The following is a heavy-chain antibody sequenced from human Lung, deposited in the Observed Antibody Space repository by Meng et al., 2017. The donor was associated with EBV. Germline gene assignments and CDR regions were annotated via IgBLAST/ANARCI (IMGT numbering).Heavy chain of an antibody. CDR1: ACSISSGGYY. V-gene: IGHV4-31*03. CDR3: ARVSSGWDYFDY. J-gene: IGHJ4*02. Sequence: QVHLRESGPGLVKPSQTLSLTCTVSACSISSGGYYWSWIRQHPGKGLEWIGYIYYSGSTYYNPSLKSRVTISVDTSKNQFSLKLSSVTAADTAVYYCARVSSGWDYFDYWGQGTLVTVSS. CDR2: IYYSGST. D-gene: IGHD6-19*01.